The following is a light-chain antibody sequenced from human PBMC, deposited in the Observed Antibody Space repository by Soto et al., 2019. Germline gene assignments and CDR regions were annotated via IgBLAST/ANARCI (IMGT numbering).Light chain of an antibody. CDR2: GAS. Sequence: EIVLTQSPGTLSLSPGERAILSCRASQTFTNNDLAWYQQKPGQAPRLLIYGASNRATGIPDRFSGSGSGTDFTLMISGLEPEDSAVYYCQQYGSSPYTFGQGTKLEIK. CDR1: QTFTNND. V-gene: IGKV3-20*01. CDR3: QQYGSSPYT. J-gene: IGKJ2*01.